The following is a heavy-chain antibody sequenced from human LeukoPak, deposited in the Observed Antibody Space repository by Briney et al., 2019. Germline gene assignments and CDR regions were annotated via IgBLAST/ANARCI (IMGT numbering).Heavy chain of an antibody. V-gene: IGHV3-53*01. D-gene: IGHD6-13*01. CDR1: GFTFRDAW. J-gene: IGHJ4*02. CDR3: ARVNSSSWYDY. Sequence: GGSLRLSCAASGFTFRDAWMSWVRQAPGKGLEWVSVIYSGGSTYYADSVKGRFTISRDNSKNTLYLQMNSLRAEDTAVYYCARVNSSSWYDYWGQGTLVTVSS. CDR2: IYSGGST.